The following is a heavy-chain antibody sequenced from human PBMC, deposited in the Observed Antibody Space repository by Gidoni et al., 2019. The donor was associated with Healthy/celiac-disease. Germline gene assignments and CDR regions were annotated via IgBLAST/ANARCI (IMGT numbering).Heavy chain of an antibody. J-gene: IGHJ4*02. CDR3: ARVVGGGGEQWLGSAGGY. CDR1: GGTFSSYA. Sequence: HVQLVQSGAEVKTPGSSVKVSCKASGGTFSSYAISWVRQAPGQGLEWMGRIIPILGIANYAQKFQGRVTITVDKSTSTAYMELSSLRSEDTAVYYCARVVGGGGEQWLGSAGGYWGQGTLVTVSS. CDR2: IIPILGIA. V-gene: IGHV1-69*04. D-gene: IGHD6-19*01.